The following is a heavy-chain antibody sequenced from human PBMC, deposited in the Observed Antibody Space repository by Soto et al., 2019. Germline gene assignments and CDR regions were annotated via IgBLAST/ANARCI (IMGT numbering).Heavy chain of an antibody. Sequence: EVQLVESGGGLVQPGGSLRLSCAGSGFTFSTYSMDWVRQAPGKGLEWISYISGSGGTIYYADSVKGRFTVSRDNAKNSLYLQMSSLRDEAAAVYYCVRDAGCLGYWGQGTLVTVSS. V-gene: IGHV3-48*02. J-gene: IGHJ4*02. CDR2: ISGSGGTI. CDR3: VRDAGCLGY. CDR1: GFTFSTYS.